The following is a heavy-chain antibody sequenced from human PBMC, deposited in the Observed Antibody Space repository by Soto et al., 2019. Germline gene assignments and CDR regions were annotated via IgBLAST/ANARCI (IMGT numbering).Heavy chain of an antibody. Sequence: QVHLQESGPGLVKPSETLSLTCTVSGDSISTDYWSWIRQSPGKGLEWIGFIYYGGSTNYNPSLKSRVTISVDAPKIQCSLNLSSVTAADTAVDYCAKNWNWGSLVHWGQGTLVTVSS. CDR2: IYYGGST. V-gene: IGHV4-59*08. CDR3: AKNWNWGSLVH. D-gene: IGHD7-27*01. J-gene: IGHJ4*02. CDR1: GDSISTDY.